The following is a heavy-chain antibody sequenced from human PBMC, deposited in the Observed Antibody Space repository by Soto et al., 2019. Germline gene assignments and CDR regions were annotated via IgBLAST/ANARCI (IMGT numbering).Heavy chain of an antibody. J-gene: IGHJ5*02. V-gene: IGHV4-61*01. Sequence: QVQLRESGPGLVKPSETLSLRCTVSGASVSSDRYHWCWIRQPPGKGLEWIGNIYYSGSTNYNPSLKSRVTISVDTSKNQFSLKLTSVTAADTAVYYCAARVGATPPKTWGQGTLVIVSS. CDR2: IYYSGST. CDR1: GASVSSDRYH. CDR3: AARVGATPPKT. D-gene: IGHD1-26*01.